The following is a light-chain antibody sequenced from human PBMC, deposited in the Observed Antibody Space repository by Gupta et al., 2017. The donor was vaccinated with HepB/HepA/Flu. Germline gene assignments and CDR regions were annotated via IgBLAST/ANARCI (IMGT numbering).Light chain of an antibody. J-gene: IGLJ1*01. CDR3: QAWDSSTEV. CDR1: KLGDKY. CDR2: QDS. V-gene: IGLV3-1*01. Sequence: SYEXTQXPSVSVSXXXTASIPCSGDKLGDKYTCWYQQKPGQSPVLVIYQDSKRPSGIPERFSGSNSGNTATLTISATQAMDEADYYCQAWDSSTEVFGTGTKVTV.